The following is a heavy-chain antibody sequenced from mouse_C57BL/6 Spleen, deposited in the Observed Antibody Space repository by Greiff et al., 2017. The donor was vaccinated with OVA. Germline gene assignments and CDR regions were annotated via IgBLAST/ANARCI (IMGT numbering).Heavy chain of an antibody. V-gene: IGHV14-4*01. D-gene: IGHD4-1*01. CDR3: TTPGRLGRAWFAY. CDR2: IDPENGDT. J-gene: IGHJ3*01. CDR1: GFNIKDDY. Sequence: VQLQQSGAELVRPGASVKLSCTASGFNIKDDYMHWVKQRPEQGLEWIGWIDPENGDTEYASKFQGKATITADTSSNTAYLQLSSLTSEDTAVYYCTTPGRLGRAWFAYWGQGTLVTVSA.